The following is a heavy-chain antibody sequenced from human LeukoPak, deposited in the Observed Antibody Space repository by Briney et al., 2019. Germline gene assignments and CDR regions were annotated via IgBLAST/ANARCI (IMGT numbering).Heavy chain of an antibody. CDR3: AKDLGGVVVAATRPDP. D-gene: IGHD2-15*01. CDR2: IRYDGSNK. V-gene: IGHV3-30*02. CDR1: GFTFSSYG. J-gene: IGHJ5*02. Sequence: GGSLRLSCAASGFTFSSYGMHWVRQAPGKGLEWVAFIRYDGSNKYYADSVKGRFTISRDNSKNTLYLQMNSLRAEDTAVYYCAKDLGGVVVAATRPDPWGQGTLVTVSS.